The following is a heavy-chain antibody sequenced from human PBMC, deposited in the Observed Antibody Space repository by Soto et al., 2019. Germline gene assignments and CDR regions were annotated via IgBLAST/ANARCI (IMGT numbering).Heavy chain of an antibody. J-gene: IGHJ4*02. V-gene: IGHV1-69*13. CDR2: IIPIFGTA. CDR1: GGTFSSYA. Sequence: ASVKVSCKASGGTFSSYAISWVRQAPGQGLEWMGGIIPIFGTANYAQKFQGRVTITADESTSTAYMELSSLRSEGTAVYYCARDILPGGTVAGDYGGQGTLVTVSS. D-gene: IGHD6-19*01. CDR3: ARDILPGGTVAGDY.